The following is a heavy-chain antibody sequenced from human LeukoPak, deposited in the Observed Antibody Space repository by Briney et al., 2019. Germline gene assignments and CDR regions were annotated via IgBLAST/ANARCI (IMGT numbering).Heavy chain of an antibody. J-gene: IGHJ4*02. CDR2: IYHSGST. D-gene: IGHD4-23*01. CDR3: ARVHGGNRSLDY. Sequence: SETLSLTCAVYGGSFSGYYWSWIRQPPGKGLEWIGYIYHSGSTYYNPSLKSRVTISVDRSKNQFSLKLSSVTAADTAVYYCARVHGGNRSLDYWGQGTLVTVSS. CDR1: GGSFSGYY. V-gene: IGHV4-34*01.